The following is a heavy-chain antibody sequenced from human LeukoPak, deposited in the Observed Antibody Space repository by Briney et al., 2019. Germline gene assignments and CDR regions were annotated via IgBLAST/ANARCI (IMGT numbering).Heavy chain of an antibody. CDR2: IYYSGST. Sequence: SETLSLTCTVSGGSISSYYWSWIRQPPGKGLEWIGYIYYSGSTNYNPSLKSRVTISVDTSKNQFSLKLSSVTAADTAVYYCARHPHSSSWYRPRYYYGMAVWGQGTTVTVSS. CDR1: GGSISSYY. CDR3: ARHPHSSSWYRPRYYYGMAV. J-gene: IGHJ6*02. V-gene: IGHV4-59*08. D-gene: IGHD6-13*01.